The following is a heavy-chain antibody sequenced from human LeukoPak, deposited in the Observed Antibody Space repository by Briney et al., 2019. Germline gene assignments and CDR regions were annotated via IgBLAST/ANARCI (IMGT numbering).Heavy chain of an antibody. J-gene: IGHJ1*01. Sequence: PSETLSLTCAWSGGSFSDYYWSWIRQPPGKGLEWIGEINHSGSTNYNPSLKSRVTISVDTSKNQFSLKLSSVTAADTAVYYYARRGARPYFQHWGQGTLVTVSS. V-gene: IGHV4-34*01. CDR1: GGSFSDYY. D-gene: IGHD6-6*01. CDR2: INHSGST. CDR3: ARRGARPYFQH.